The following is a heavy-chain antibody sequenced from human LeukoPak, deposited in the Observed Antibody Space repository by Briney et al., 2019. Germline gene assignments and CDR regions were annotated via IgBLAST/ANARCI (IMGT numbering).Heavy chain of an antibody. J-gene: IGHJ4*02. CDR3: ARVKWGTIFGVVILPDFDY. Sequence: ASVKVSCKASGYTFTSYYMHWVRQAPGQGLEWMGIINPSGGSTSYAQKFQGRVTMTRDTSTSTVYMELSSLRSKDTAVYYCARVKWGTIFGVVILPDFDYWGQGTLVTVSS. D-gene: IGHD3-3*01. CDR1: GYTFTSYY. V-gene: IGHV1-46*03. CDR2: INPSGGST.